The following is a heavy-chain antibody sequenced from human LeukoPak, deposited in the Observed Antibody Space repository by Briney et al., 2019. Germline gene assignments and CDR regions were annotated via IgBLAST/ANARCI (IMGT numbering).Heavy chain of an antibody. CDR1: GYTFTGYY. CDR3: ARVMSSSWYH. V-gene: IGHV1-2*02. D-gene: IGHD6-13*01. Sequence: ASVKVSCKASGYTFTGYYMHWVRQAPGQGLGWMGWINPKTGGTNYAQRFQGRVTMTRDTSISTAYMDLSSLRSDDTAMYYCARVMSSSWYHWGQGTLVTVSS. CDR2: INPKTGGT. J-gene: IGHJ5*02.